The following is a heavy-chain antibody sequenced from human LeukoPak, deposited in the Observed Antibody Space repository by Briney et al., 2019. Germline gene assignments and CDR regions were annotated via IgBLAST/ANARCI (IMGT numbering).Heavy chain of an antibody. D-gene: IGHD3-10*01. CDR2: IIPIIDKV. J-gene: IGHJ3*02. Sequence: VASVKVSFKASGGSFTSYAFTWVRQAPGPGLEWMGRIIPIIDKVNYAQKFQGRLTFTADKSTSTAYMELSSLKSDDTAMYFCARGYGVEAFDIWGQGTMVTVSS. CDR3: ARGYGVEAFDI. CDR1: GGSFTSYA. V-gene: IGHV1-69*04.